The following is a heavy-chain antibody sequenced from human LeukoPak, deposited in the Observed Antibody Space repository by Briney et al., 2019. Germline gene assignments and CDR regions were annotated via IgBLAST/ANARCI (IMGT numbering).Heavy chain of an antibody. CDR2: ISYDGSNK. CDR1: GFTFSSYG. D-gene: IGHD6-13*01. Sequence: GGSLRLSCAASGFTFSSYGMHWVRQAPGKGLEWVAVISYDGSNKYYADSVKGRFTISRDNSKNTLYLQMNSLRAEDTAVYYCAKDWSPYSSSWSDYWGQGTLVTVSS. V-gene: IGHV3-30*18. J-gene: IGHJ4*02. CDR3: AKDWSPYSSSWSDY.